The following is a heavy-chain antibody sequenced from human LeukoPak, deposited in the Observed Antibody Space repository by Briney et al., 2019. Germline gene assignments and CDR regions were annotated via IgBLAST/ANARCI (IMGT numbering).Heavy chain of an antibody. CDR2: ISAYNGNT. CDR3: ARALSPDYYDSSGYYFGYYYYGMDV. D-gene: IGHD3-22*01. CDR1: GYTFTSYG. Sequence: ASVKVSCKASGYTFTSYGISWVRQAPGQGLEWMGWISAYNGNTNYAQKLQGRVTMTTDTSTSTAYMELRSLRSDDTAVYYCARALSPDYYDSSGYYFGYYYYGMDVWGQGTTVTVSS. V-gene: IGHV1-18*01. J-gene: IGHJ6*02.